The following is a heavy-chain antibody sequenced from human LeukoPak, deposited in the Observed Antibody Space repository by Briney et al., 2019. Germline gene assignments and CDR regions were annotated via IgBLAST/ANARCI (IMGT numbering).Heavy chain of an antibody. V-gene: IGHV1-46*01. Sequence: GASVKLFRKASGNTFTTYYIHWVRQAPGQGLEWMGLINPSNGVTNYAQRFQGRVTMTSDTSTSTAYLELSSLRSDDTAIYYCARRDYDIVPGPGHPYYYGMDVWGQGTTVTVS. CDR2: INPSNGVT. D-gene: IGHD3-9*01. J-gene: IGHJ6*02. CDR1: GNTFTTYY. CDR3: ARRDYDIVPGPGHPYYYGMDV.